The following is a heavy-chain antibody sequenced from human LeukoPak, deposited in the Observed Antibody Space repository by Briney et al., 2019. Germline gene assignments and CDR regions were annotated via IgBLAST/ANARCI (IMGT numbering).Heavy chain of an antibody. D-gene: IGHD4-23*01. Sequence: PGGSLRLSCAASGFSFSNSYMTWVRQAPGKGLEWVGRTKTKTEGETIHYAAPVKGRFTISRDDSKDTLYLQMNSLKTEDTAVYYCTTGLRWSQPIDYWGQGSLVTVSS. CDR2: TKTKTEGETI. CDR3: TTGLRWSQPIDY. J-gene: IGHJ4*02. V-gene: IGHV3-15*01. CDR1: GFSFSNSY.